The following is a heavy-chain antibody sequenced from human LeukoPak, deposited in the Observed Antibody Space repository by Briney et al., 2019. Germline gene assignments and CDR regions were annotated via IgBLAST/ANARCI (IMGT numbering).Heavy chain of an antibody. Sequence: ASVKVSCKASGYTFTSYDINWVRQAPGQGLEWMGWMNPNSGNTGYAQKFQGRVTMTRNTSISTAYMELSSLRSEDTAVYYCASVVYYYYGMDVWGQGTTVTVSS. CDR3: ASVVYYYYGMDV. CDR1: GYTFTSYD. CDR2: MNPNSGNT. J-gene: IGHJ6*02. V-gene: IGHV1-8*01.